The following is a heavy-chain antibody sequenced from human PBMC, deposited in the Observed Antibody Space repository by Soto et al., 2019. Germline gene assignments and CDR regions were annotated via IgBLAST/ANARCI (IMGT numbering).Heavy chain of an antibody. CDR3: ARDKDDYVWGSYRFLRYFDY. CDR2: INHSGST. J-gene: IGHJ4*02. V-gene: IGHV4-34*01. D-gene: IGHD3-16*02. CDR1: GGSFSGYY. Sequence: PSETLSLTCAVYGGSFSGYYWCWIRQPPGKGLEWIGEINHSGSTNYNPSLKSRVTISVDTSKNQFSLKLSSVTAADTAVYYCARDKDDYVWGSYRFLRYFDYWGQGTLVTVSS.